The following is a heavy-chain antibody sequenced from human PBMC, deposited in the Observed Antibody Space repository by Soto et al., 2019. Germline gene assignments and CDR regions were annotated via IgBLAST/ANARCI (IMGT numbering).Heavy chain of an antibody. D-gene: IGHD3-22*01. CDR3: ARDTGTSSGYYYIGY. Sequence: QVQLVESGGGVVQPGRSLRLSCAASGFTFSSYAMHWVRQAPGKGLEWVAVISYDGSNKYYADSVKGRFTISRDNSKNTLYLQMNSLRAEDTAVYYCARDTGTSSGYYYIGYWGQGTLVTVSS. V-gene: IGHV3-30-3*01. CDR2: ISYDGSNK. CDR1: GFTFSSYA. J-gene: IGHJ4*02.